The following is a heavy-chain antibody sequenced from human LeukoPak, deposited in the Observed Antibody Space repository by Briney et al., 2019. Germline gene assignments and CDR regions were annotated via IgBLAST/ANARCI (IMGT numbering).Heavy chain of an antibody. J-gene: IGHJ4*02. CDR1: GFTVSGNY. D-gene: IGHD2-2*01. V-gene: IGHV3-53*01. Sequence: GRSLRLSCAASGFTVSGNYMSWVRQAPGKGLEWVSLIYSGGNTYYADSVKGRFTISRDTSNNALYLQMNSLRVEDTAIYYCARVVIPVPYYFDYWGQGTLVTVSS. CDR2: IYSGGNT. CDR3: ARVVIPVPYYFDY.